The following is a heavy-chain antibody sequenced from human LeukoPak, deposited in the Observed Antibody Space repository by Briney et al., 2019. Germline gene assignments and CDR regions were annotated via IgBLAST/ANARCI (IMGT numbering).Heavy chain of an antibody. V-gene: IGHV3-53*01. J-gene: IGHJ4*02. CDR3: VRRAGGYSRPYDY. CDR1: GFTFSNYG. D-gene: IGHD4-23*01. Sequence: GGSLRLSCAASGFTFSNYGMSWVRQAPGKGLEWVSLIYSGGGTYYADSVRGRFTISRDDSKNTLYLQMNSLRAEDTAVYYCVRRAGGYSRPYDYWGQGTLVTVSS. CDR2: IYSGGGT.